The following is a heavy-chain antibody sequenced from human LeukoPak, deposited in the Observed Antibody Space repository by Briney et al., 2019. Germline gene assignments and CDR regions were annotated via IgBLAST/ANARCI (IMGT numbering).Heavy chain of an antibody. Sequence: SETLSLTCTASGGSISSSSYYWGWIRQPPGKGLEWIGSIYYSGSTYYNPSLKSRVTISVDTSKNQFSLKLSSVTAADTAVYYCARHVGIVGATRKSLVGDFDYWGQGTLVTVSS. CDR2: IYYSGST. V-gene: IGHV4-39*01. CDR3: ARHVGIVGATRKSLVGDFDY. CDR1: GGSISSSSYY. J-gene: IGHJ4*02. D-gene: IGHD1-26*01.